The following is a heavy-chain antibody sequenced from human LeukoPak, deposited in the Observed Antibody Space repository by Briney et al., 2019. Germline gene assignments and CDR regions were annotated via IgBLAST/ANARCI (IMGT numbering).Heavy chain of an antibody. V-gene: IGHV4-31*03. Sequence: PSETLSLTCTVSGGSISSSGHYWTWIRQHPGKGLEWIGYIYYSGSAYYNPSLKSRVAISVDTSKNQFSLELSSVTAADTALYYCAREITTEGMGNFDYWGQGTLVTVSS. CDR3: AREITTEGMGNFDY. D-gene: IGHD1/OR15-1a*01. CDR1: GGSISSSGHY. CDR2: IYYSGSA. J-gene: IGHJ4*02.